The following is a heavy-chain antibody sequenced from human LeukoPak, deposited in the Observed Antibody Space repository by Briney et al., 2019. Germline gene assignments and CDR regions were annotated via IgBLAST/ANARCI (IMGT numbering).Heavy chain of an antibody. Sequence: SETLSLTCTVSGGSISSSSYYWGWIRQPPGKGLGWIGSIYYSGSTYYNPSLKSRVTISVDTSKNQFSLKLSSVTAADTAVYYCARVAAGSRFDPWGQGTLVTVSS. CDR2: IYYSGST. CDR3: ARVAAGSRFDP. V-gene: IGHV4-39*01. J-gene: IGHJ5*02. CDR1: GGSISSSSYY. D-gene: IGHD6-13*01.